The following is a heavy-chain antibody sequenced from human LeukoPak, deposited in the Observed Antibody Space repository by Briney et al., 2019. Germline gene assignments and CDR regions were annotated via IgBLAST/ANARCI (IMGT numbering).Heavy chain of an antibody. CDR3: ARLYSGSYRTFDY. Sequence: ASVTVSCKASGYTFTSYAMHWVRQAPGQRLEWMGWINAGNGNTKYSQKFQGRVTITRDTSASTAYMELSSLRSEDTAVYYCARLYSGSYRTFDYWGQGTLVTVSS. CDR2: INAGNGNT. V-gene: IGHV1-3*01. J-gene: IGHJ4*02. CDR1: GYTFTSYA. D-gene: IGHD1-26*01.